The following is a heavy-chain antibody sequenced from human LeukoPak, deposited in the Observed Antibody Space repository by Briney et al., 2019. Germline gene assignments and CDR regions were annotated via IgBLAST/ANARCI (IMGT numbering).Heavy chain of an antibody. CDR1: GGSISSYY. V-gene: IGHV4-4*07. D-gene: IGHD1-26*01. CDR3: ARAGVWELCDY. J-gene: IGHJ4*02. CDR2: IHTSGST. Sequence: SETLSLTCTVSGGSISSYYWNWIRQPAGKGLEWIGRIHTSGSTNYNPSLKSRVTMSADTSKNQFSLKLSSVTAADTAVYYCARAGVWELCDYWGQGTLVTVSS.